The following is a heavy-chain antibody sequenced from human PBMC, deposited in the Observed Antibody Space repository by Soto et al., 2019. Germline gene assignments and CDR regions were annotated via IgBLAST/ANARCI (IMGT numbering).Heavy chain of an antibody. Sequence: GASVKVSCKASGYTFTSYGISWVRQAPGQGLEWMGWISAYNGNTNYAQKLQGRVTMTTDTSTSTAYMELRSLRSDDTAVYYCARHTKDYDYIWGSYPHFDYWGQGTLVTVSS. V-gene: IGHV1-18*01. D-gene: IGHD3-16*02. CDR3: ARHTKDYDYIWGSYPHFDY. CDR2: ISAYNGNT. CDR1: GYTFTSYG. J-gene: IGHJ4*02.